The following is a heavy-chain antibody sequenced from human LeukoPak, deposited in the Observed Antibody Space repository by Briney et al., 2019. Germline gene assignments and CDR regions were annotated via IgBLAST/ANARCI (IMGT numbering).Heavy chain of an antibody. CDR1: GGTFSSYA. V-gene: IGHV1-69*13. J-gene: IGHJ4*02. CDR2: IIPIFGTA. Sequence: WASVKVSCKASGGTFSSYAISWVRQAPGQGLEWMGGIIPIFGTANYAQKFQGRVTITADESTSTAYMELSSLRSEDTAVYYCARAAFWSGYPYYFDYWGLGTLVTVSS. D-gene: IGHD3-3*01. CDR3: ARAAFWSGYPYYFDY.